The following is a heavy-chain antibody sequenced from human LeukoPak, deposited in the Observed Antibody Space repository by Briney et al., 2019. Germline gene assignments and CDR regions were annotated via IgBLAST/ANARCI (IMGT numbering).Heavy chain of an antibody. Sequence: GASVKVSCKASGGTFSSYAISWVRQAPGQGLEWMGGIIPIFGTANYAQKFQGRVTITADESTSTAYMELSSLRSEDTAVYYCARDGSGWYYFDYWGQGTLVTVSS. CDR2: IIPIFGTA. CDR3: ARDGSGWYYFDY. V-gene: IGHV1-69*13. J-gene: IGHJ4*02. D-gene: IGHD6-19*01. CDR1: GGTFSSYA.